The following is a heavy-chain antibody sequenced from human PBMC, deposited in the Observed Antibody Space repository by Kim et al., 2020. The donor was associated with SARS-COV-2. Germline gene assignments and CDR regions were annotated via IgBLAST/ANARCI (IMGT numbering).Heavy chain of an antibody. CDR2: IIPIFGTA. V-gene: IGHV1-69*13. CDR3: ARDRGYCSGGSCYDYYYGIDV. J-gene: IGHJ6*02. Sequence: SVKVSCKASGGTFGSYAISWVRQAPGQGLEWMGGIIPIFGTANYAQKFQGRVTITADESTSTAYMELSSLRSEDTAVYYCARDRGYCSGGSCYDYYYGIDVWGQGTTVTVSS. CDR1: GGTFGSYA. D-gene: IGHD2-15*01.